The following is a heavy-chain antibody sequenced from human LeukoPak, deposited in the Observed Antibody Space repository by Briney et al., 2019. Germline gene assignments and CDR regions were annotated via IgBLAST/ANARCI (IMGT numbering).Heavy chain of an antibody. V-gene: IGHV1-69*13. CDR2: IIPIFGTA. J-gene: IGHJ4*02. Sequence: SVKVSCKASGGTFSSYAISWVRQAPGQGLEWMGGIIPIFGTANYAQKFQGRVTITADESTSTAYMELSSLRSEDTAVYYCARGADTAMHPTLIYYFDYWGQGTLVTVSS. CDR3: ARGADTAMHPTLIYYFDY. D-gene: IGHD5-18*01. CDR1: GGTFSSYA.